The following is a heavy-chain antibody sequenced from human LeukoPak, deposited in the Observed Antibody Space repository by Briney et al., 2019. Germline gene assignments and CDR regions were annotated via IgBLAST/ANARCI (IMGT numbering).Heavy chain of an antibody. CDR3: ARELPLGISYYYYMDV. Sequence: SETLSLTCTVSRGSISSGDYYWSWIRQPPGKGLEWIGYIYYSGSTYYNPSLKSRVTISVDTSKNQFSLKLSSVTAADTAVYYCARELPLGISYYYYMDVWGKGTTVTVSS. D-gene: IGHD3-16*01. CDR2: IYYSGST. J-gene: IGHJ6*03. CDR1: RGSISSGDYY. V-gene: IGHV4-30-4*08.